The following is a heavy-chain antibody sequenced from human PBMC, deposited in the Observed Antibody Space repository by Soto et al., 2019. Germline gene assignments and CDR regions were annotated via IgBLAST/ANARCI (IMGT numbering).Heavy chain of an antibody. CDR3: ARAQWIAAAGTGGYYFDY. CDR2: IGTAGDT. Sequence: EVQLVESGGGLVQPGGSLRLSCAASGFTFSSYDMHWVRQATGKGLEWVSAIGTAGDTYYPGSVKGRFTISRENAKNSXYLQMNSLRAGDTAVYYCARAQWIAAAGTGGYYFDYWGQGTLVTVSS. D-gene: IGHD6-13*01. V-gene: IGHV3-13*01. CDR1: GFTFSSYD. J-gene: IGHJ4*02.